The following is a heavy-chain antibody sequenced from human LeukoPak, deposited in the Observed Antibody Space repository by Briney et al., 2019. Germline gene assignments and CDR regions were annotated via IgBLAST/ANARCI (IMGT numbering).Heavy chain of an antibody. V-gene: IGHV1-69*05. CDR3: ARSYSSSRENFDY. D-gene: IGHD6-6*01. CDR1: GGTFSSYA. J-gene: IGHJ4*02. CDR2: IIPIFGTA. Sequence: SVKVSCKASGGTFSSYAICWVRQAPGQGLEWMGGIIPIFGTANYAQKFQGRVTITTDESMSTAYMELSSLRSEDTAVYYCARSYSSSRENFDYWGQGTLVTVSS.